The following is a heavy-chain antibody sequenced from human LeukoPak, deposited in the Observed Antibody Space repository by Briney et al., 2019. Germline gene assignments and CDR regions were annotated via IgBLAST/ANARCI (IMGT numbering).Heavy chain of an antibody. CDR3: VRDGGVSGYDLLDY. J-gene: IGHJ4*02. D-gene: IGHD5-12*01. Sequence: GGSLRLSCAASGFTFSNYWMTWVRQAPGKGLEWVAHINQDGSEEHYMDSVKARFAISRDNAKNSLSLQMNSLRAEDTAVYYCVRDGGVSGYDLLDYWGQGTLVTVSS. CDR1: GFTFSNYW. V-gene: IGHV3-7*01. CDR2: INQDGSEE.